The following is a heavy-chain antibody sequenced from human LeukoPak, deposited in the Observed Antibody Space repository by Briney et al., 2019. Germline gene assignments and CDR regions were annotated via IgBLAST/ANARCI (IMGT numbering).Heavy chain of an antibody. CDR2: INPSGGST. J-gene: IGHJ5*02. CDR3: ARDIDGGNPHQGP. Sequence: GASVKVSCKASGYTFTSYYMHWVRQAPGQGLEWMGIINPSGGSTSYAQKFQGRVTMTRDTPTSTVYMELSSLRSEDSAVYYCARDIDGGNPHQGPWGQGTLVTVSS. CDR1: GYTFTSYY. V-gene: IGHV1-46*01. D-gene: IGHD4-23*01.